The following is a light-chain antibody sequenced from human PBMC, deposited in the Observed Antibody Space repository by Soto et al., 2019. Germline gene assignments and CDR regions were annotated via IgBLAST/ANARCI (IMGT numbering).Light chain of an antibody. CDR3: QQYGSLSWA. J-gene: IGKJ1*01. CDR1: ESVSST. CDR2: GAS. Sequence: EVVMTQSPATQSESPGQRDTLSCRASESVSSTLAWYQQRPGQAPRLLIYGASSRATGIPDRFSGSGSGTDFTLTISRLEPEDFAVYYCQQYGSLSWAFGQGTKVDIK. V-gene: IGKV3-20*01.